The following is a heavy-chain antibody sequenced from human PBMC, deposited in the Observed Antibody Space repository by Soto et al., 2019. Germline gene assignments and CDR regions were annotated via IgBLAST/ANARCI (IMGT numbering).Heavy chain of an antibody. CDR3: ARVSYYDSSGYCDY. CDR1: GGSISSGGYS. Sequence: SETLSLTCAVSGGSISSGGYSWSWIRQPPGKGLEWIGYIYHSGSTYYNPSLKSRVTISVDRSKNQFSLKLSSVTAADTAVYYCARVSYYDSSGYCDYWGQGTLVTVSS. V-gene: IGHV4-30-2*01. CDR2: IYHSGST. J-gene: IGHJ4*02. D-gene: IGHD3-22*01.